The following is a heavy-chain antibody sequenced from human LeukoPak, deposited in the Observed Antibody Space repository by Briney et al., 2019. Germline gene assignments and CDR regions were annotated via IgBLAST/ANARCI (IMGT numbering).Heavy chain of an antibody. CDR3: AIIGAAGGTTSAKKFDD. V-gene: IGHV3-30*03. CDR1: GFTFSDSY. CDR2: ISDDGGNK. J-gene: IGHJ4*02. Sequence: GGSLRLSCAASGFTFSDSYMTWIRQAPGKGLQWVAAISDDGGNKYYSDSMKGRFTISRDNSQNLVYLQMNSLRTEDTAVYYCAIIGAAGGTTSAKKFDDWGQGTLVTVSS. D-gene: IGHD1-14*01.